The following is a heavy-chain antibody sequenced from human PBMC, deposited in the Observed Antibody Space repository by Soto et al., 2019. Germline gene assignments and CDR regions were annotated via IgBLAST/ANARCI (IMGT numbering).Heavy chain of an antibody. Sequence: ASVKVSCKASGGTFSSYAISWVRQAPGQGLEWMGGIIPIFGTANYAQKFQGRVTITADESTSTAYMELSSLRSEDTAVYYCARVMVRGVIISNYYGMDVSGQGTTVTVSS. D-gene: IGHD3-10*01. CDR1: GGTFSSYA. V-gene: IGHV1-69*13. J-gene: IGHJ6*02. CDR3: ARVMVRGVIISNYYGMDV. CDR2: IIPIFGTA.